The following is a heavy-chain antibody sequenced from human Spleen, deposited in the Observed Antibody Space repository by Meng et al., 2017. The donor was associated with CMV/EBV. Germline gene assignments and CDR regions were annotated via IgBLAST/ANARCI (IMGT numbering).Heavy chain of an antibody. CDR2: ITGSGGST. D-gene: IGHD3-10*01. V-gene: IGHV3-23*01. J-gene: IGHJ3*02. CDR1: GFSFSNYA. Sequence: GGSLRLSCAASGFSFSNYAMSWVRQAPGKGLKWVSTITGSGGSTSYADSVEGRFTISRDNSEKMVHLQMNSLRGEDTAVYYCAKEVFRGAFSAFDIWGQGTMVTVSS. CDR3: AKEVFRGAFSAFDI.